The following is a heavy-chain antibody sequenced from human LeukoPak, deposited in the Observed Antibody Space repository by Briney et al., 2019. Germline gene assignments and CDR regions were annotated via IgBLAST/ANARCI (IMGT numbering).Heavy chain of an antibody. Sequence: GGSLRLSCAASGFTFSGYAMSWVRQAPGKGLEWVSAISGSGGSTYYADSVKGRFTIPRDNSKNTLYLQMNSLRAEDTAVYYCAKEGYCSSTSCDGNYWGQGTLVTVSS. CDR1: GFTFSGYA. D-gene: IGHD2-2*01. J-gene: IGHJ4*02. CDR2: ISGSGGST. V-gene: IGHV3-23*01. CDR3: AKEGYCSSTSCDGNY.